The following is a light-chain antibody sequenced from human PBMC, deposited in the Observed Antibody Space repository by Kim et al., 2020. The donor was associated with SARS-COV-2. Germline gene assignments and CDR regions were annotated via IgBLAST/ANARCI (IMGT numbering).Light chain of an antibody. CDR3: NSRDSSGDHVV. CDR2: GKD. J-gene: IGLJ2*01. V-gene: IGLV3-19*01. Sequence: ALGQTVRITCQGDSQRNYYASWYRHKPGQAPILVVSGKDYRPSGIPDPFSFSSSGNTVSLTITGAQAEAEADYYCNSRDSSGDHVVFGGGTQLTVL. CDR1: SQRNYY.